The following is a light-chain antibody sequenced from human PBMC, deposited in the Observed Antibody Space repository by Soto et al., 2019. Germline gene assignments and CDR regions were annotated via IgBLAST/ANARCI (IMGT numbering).Light chain of an antibody. CDR2: GAS. Sequence: EIVMTQSPATLSVSPGERATLSCSASQSVSNYLAWYQQKPGQAPRLLIYGASTRATGIPARFSGGGSETDFTLTISSLQSEDFAVYYCQQYHNWPPLTFGGGTKVDIK. CDR3: QQYHNWPPLT. CDR1: QSVSNY. V-gene: IGKV3-15*01. J-gene: IGKJ4*01.